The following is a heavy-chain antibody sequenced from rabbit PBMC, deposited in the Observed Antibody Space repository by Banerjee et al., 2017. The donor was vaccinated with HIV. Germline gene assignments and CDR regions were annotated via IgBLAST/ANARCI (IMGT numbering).Heavy chain of an antibody. V-gene: IGHV1S40*01. J-gene: IGHJ3*01. CDR2: INTSTGNT. CDR1: GFDFSSYG. CDR3: ARDRDWTLDL. Sequence: QSLQESGGGLVKPGGTLTLSCKASGFDFSSYGVSWVRQAPGKGLEWIACINTSTGNTVYASWAKGRFTISKTSSTTVTLQMTSLTAADTATYFCARDRDWTLDLWGQGTLVTVS. D-gene: IGHD4-2*01.